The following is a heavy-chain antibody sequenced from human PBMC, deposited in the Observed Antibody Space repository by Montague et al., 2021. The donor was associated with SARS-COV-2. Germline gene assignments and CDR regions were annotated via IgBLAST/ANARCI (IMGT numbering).Heavy chain of an antibody. Sequence: SETLSLTCTVSGGSVSRICSHWGCIRQPPGKGLEYIGSHNYAGGTQYNPSLKSRVTISVDTSNVQFSLKMNSVTAADTAVYFCARLYGSSFDYWGQGTLVTVSS. J-gene: IGHJ4*02. D-gene: IGHD4-17*01. CDR3: ARLYGSSFDY. CDR1: GGSVSRICSH. CDR2: HNYAGGT. V-gene: IGHV4-39*01.